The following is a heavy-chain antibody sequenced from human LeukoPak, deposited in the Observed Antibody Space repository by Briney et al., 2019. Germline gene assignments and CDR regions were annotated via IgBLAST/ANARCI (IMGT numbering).Heavy chain of an antibody. CDR1: GFTFSSYA. D-gene: IGHD3-16*01. Sequence: GGSLRLSCAASGFTFSSYAMNWVRQAPGKGLEWVSTISGSAGTTHYADCVKGRFTISRDNSKNTLYLQMNSLRAEDTAVYYCAKEPYVAAFDIWGQGTMVSVSS. CDR3: AKEPYVAAFDI. CDR2: ISGSAGTT. J-gene: IGHJ3*02. V-gene: IGHV3-23*01.